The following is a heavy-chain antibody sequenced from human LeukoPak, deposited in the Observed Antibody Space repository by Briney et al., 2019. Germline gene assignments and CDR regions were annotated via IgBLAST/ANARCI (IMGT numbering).Heavy chain of an antibody. J-gene: IGHJ6*03. V-gene: IGHV3-23*01. Sequence: SGGSLRLSCAASGFTFSSYAMSWVRQAPGKGLEWVSAISGSGGSTYYADSVKGRFTISRDNSKNTLYLQMNSLRAEDTAVYYCARRGYSSSWGYYYYYYMDVWGKGTTVTVSS. CDR1: GFTFSSYA. CDR3: ARRGYSSSWGYYYYYYMDV. CDR2: ISGSGGST. D-gene: IGHD6-13*01.